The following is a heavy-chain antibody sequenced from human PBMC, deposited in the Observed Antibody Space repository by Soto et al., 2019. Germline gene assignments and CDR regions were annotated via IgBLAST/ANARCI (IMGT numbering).Heavy chain of an antibody. CDR2: IYYSGST. J-gene: IGHJ5*02. CDR1: GGPVSSGSYY. D-gene: IGHD2-15*01. V-gene: IGHV4-61*01. CDR3: ARDVYSKPPWWFDP. Sequence: SETLSLTCTVSGGPVSSGSYYWSWIRQPPGKGLEWIGYIYYSGSTNYNPSLKSRVTISVDTSKNQFSLKLSSVTAADTAVYYCARDVYSKPPWWFDPWGQGTLVTVS.